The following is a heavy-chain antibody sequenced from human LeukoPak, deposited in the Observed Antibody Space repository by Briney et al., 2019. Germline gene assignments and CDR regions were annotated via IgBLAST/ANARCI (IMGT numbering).Heavy chain of an antibody. V-gene: IGHV4-39*07. J-gene: IGHJ4*02. D-gene: IGHD6-19*01. CDR1: GGSISSSTYY. CDR2: IYYSGST. Sequence: SETLSLTCTVSGGSISSSTYYWGWIRQPPGKGLEWIGSIYYSGSTNYNPSLKSRVTISVDTSKNQFSLKLSSVTAADTATYYCARASYSSRWYYFDYWGQGTLVTVSS. CDR3: ARASYSSRWYYFDY.